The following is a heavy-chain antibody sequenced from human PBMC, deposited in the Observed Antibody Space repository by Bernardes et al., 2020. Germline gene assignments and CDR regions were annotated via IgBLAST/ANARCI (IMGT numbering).Heavy chain of an antibody. CDR1: GFTFNNYG. D-gene: IGHD1-1*01. CDR2: NNIGSSLK. J-gene: IGHJ3*02. CDR3: VRKYKTGQAQGAFDI. Sequence: GGSLRLSCVGSGFTFNNYGMIWVRQAPGKGLEWVAYNNIGSSLKYYADPVKGRFTISRDNAKNSLFLQMDSLRDEDTAIYYCVRKYKTGQAQGAFDIWGQGTMVTVSS. V-gene: IGHV3-48*02.